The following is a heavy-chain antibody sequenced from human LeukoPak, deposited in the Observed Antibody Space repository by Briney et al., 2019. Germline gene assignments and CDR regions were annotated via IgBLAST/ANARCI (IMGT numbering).Heavy chain of an antibody. V-gene: IGHV3-21*01. CDR1: GDSIKSSSYY. CDR3: VREDATAFDY. J-gene: IGHJ4*02. CDR2: ISSSSSYI. D-gene: IGHD4-17*01. Sequence: PSETLSLTCTVSGDSIKSSSYYWAWVRQPPGKGLEWVSSISSSSSYIYYADSVKGRFTISRDNAKNSLYLQMNSLRVEDTAVYYCVREDATAFDYWGQGTLVAVSS.